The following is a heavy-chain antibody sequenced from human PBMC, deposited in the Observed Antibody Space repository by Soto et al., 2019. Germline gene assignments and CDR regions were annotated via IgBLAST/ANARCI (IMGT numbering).Heavy chain of an antibody. Sequence: PSETLSLTCTVSGGSISSSSYYWGWIRQPPGKGLEWIGSIYYSGSTYYNPSLKSRVTISVDTSKNQFSLKLSSVTAADTAVYYCARQYENLLWFGELASCYFDYWGQGTRVTVSS. J-gene: IGHJ4*02. CDR2: IYYSGST. V-gene: IGHV4-39*01. CDR3: ARQYENLLWFGELASCYFDY. CDR1: GGSISSSSYY. D-gene: IGHD3-10*01.